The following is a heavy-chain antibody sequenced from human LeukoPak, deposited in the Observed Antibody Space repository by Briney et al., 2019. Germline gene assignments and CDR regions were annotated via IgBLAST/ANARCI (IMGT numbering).Heavy chain of an antibody. CDR2: IYYSGST. J-gene: IGHJ4*02. CDR3: ARTTRGVVPAANLDY. CDR1: GGSISSGGYY. D-gene: IGHD2-2*01. V-gene: IGHV4-31*03. Sequence: SQTLSLTCTVSGGSISSGGYYWSWMRQHPGKGLEWIGYIYYSGSTYYNPSLKSRVTISVDTSKNQFSLKLSSVTAADTAVYYCARTTRGVVPAANLDYWGQGTLVTVSS.